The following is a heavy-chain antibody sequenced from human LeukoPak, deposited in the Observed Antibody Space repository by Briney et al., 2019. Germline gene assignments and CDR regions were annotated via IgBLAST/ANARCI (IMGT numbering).Heavy chain of an antibody. CDR1: GFSVSSNF. CDR3: VRDSDSFGFDH. Sequence: GGSLRLSCATSGFSVSSNFVSWVRQAPGKGLEWVSVIYSIGSTYYTDSVKGRFTISRDNSKSTVYLQMDSLRAEDTAVYYCVRDSDSFGFDHWGQGTLVTVSS. V-gene: IGHV3-53*01. CDR2: IYSIGST. J-gene: IGHJ4*02. D-gene: IGHD3-10*01.